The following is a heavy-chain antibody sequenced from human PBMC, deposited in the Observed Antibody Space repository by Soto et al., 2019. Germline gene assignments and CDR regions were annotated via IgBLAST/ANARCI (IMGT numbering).Heavy chain of an antibody. CDR3: AKRGILGAQGMAYFDL. V-gene: IGHV3-30*18. CDR1: GFTFNTYA. D-gene: IGHD1-26*01. J-gene: IGHJ2*01. Sequence: QVQLMESGGGVVQPGRSLRLSCAASGFTFNTYAMHWVRQAPGKGLEWAAVITPDGTEQYYADSVKGRFTISRDNSKNTLYLQMNSLGLEDMSIYHCAKRGILGAQGMAYFDLWGRGTLVTVSS. CDR2: ITPDGTEQ.